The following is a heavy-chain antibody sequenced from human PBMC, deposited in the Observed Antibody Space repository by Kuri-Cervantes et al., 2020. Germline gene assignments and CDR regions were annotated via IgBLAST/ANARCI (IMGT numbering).Heavy chain of an antibody. D-gene: IGHD2-15*01. CDR2: ISHDGSNT. Sequence: GGSLRLSCAASRFIFSSYAMHWVRQAPGKGLEWVAVISHDGSNTYYADSVKGRFTISRDNSKNTLYAQMNSLRHEDTAVYYCARPGHCSGGSCQRAFDIWGPGTMVTVSS. J-gene: IGHJ3*02. V-gene: IGHV3-30-3*01. CDR3: ARPGHCSGGSCQRAFDI. CDR1: RFIFSSYA.